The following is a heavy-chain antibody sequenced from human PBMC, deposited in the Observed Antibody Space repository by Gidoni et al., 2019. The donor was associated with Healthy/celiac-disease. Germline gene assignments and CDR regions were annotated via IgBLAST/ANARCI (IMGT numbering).Heavy chain of an antibody. J-gene: IGHJ4*02. V-gene: IGHV4-31*03. CDR3: ARDRGSGISVDTAMVPAYYFDY. D-gene: IGHD5-18*01. Sequence: VQLQESGPGLLKPSQTLSLTCTVSGGSISSDGYYWSWIRQHPGKGLEWIGSIYYSGSTYYNPSLKSRVTISVDTSKNQFSLKLSSVTAADTAVYYCARDRGSGISVDTAMVPAYYFDYWGQGTLVTVSS. CDR2: IYYSGST. CDR1: GGSISSDGYY.